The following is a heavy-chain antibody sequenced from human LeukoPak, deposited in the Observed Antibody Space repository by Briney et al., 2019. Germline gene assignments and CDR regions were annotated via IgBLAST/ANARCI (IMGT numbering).Heavy chain of an antibody. CDR1: GFTFGSYW. CDR3: ARVSTGAWFFDL. V-gene: IGHV3-74*01. Sequence: GGSLRLSCAASGFTFGSYWMHWVREVPGEGLVWVARINGDGSTTSYADSVKGGFTSSRDNAKNTLFLQMNSLRAEDTAVFYCARVSTGAWFFDLWGRGTLVTVSS. J-gene: IGHJ2*01. D-gene: IGHD7-27*01. CDR2: INGDGSTT.